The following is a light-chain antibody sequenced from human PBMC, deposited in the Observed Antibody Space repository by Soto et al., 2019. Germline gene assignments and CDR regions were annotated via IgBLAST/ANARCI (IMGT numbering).Light chain of an antibody. J-gene: IGLJ2*01. Sequence: QSALTQPASVSGSAGQSITISCTGTSSDVGGYKYVSWYQQHPGKGPKLMIYDVSNRPSGVSNRFSGSKSGNTASLTFSGLQAEDEADYFCSSYTSSSPVVFGGGTKLTVL. CDR2: DVS. CDR1: SSDVGGYKY. CDR3: SSYTSSSPVV. V-gene: IGLV2-14*03.